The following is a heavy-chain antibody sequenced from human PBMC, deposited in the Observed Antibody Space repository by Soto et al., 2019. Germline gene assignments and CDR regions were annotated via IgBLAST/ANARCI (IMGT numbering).Heavy chain of an antibody. J-gene: IGHJ6*02. CDR1: GFTFSSYW. Sequence: GGSLRLSCAASGFTFSSYWMSWVRQAPGKGLEWVANIKQDGSEKYYVDSVKGRFTISRDNAKNSLYLQMNSLRAEDTAVYYCARDFTIFGVVISHYYGMDVWGQGTTVTVSS. CDR3: ARDFTIFGVVISHYYGMDV. V-gene: IGHV3-7*01. CDR2: IKQDGSEK. D-gene: IGHD3-3*01.